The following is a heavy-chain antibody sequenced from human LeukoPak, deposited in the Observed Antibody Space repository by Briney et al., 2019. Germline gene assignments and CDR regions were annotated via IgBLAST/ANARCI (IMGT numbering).Heavy chain of an antibody. D-gene: IGHD5-18*01. CDR1: GFTFSNYA. Sequence: PGGSLRLSCAASGFTFSNYAVSWIRQAPGKGLEWVSVISGGGGSKYYADSVKGRFTISRDYSRDTLYLQMDSLRAEDTAVYCCAKADTSMVRRYYFDYWGQGTLVTVSS. CDR2: ISGGGGSK. V-gene: IGHV3-23*01. CDR3: AKADTSMVRRYYFDY. J-gene: IGHJ4*02.